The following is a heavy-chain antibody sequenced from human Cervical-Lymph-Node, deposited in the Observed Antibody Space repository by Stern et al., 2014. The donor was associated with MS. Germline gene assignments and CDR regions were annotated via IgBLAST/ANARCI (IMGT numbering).Heavy chain of an antibody. Sequence: VQLVESGAEVKKPGSSVKVSCRAPGDTLSIYGISWVRQAHGQGLQSLGTIIPIFRTTHYAQQFQGRLTITADESTSTAYMELSGLRSEDTAIYYCARSHDYYALDVWGQGTTVIVSS. V-gene: IGHV1-69*18. CDR3: ARSHDYYALDV. CDR1: GDTLSIYG. CDR2: IIPIFRTT. J-gene: IGHJ6*02.